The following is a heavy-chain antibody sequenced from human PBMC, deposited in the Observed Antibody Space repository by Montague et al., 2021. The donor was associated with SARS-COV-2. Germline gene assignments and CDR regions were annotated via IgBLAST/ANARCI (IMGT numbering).Heavy chain of an antibody. D-gene: IGHD4-17*01. CDR3: ARDYGDYSYYYGLDV. Sequence: TLSLTCTVSGGSIRSGSYYWSWIRQPAGKGLEWIGRIYSSGSTNYNPSLKSRVTMSVDTSKNQFSLKVSSVTAADTAVYYCARDYGDYSYYYGLDVRGQGTTVTVSS. V-gene: IGHV4-61*02. CDR1: GGSIRSGSYY. CDR2: IYSSGST. J-gene: IGHJ6*02.